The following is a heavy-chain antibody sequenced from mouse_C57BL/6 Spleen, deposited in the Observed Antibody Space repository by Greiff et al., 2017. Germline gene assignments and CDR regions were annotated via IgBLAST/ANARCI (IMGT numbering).Heavy chain of an antibody. CDR3: ARGGSSSGWFAY. V-gene: IGHV5-4*03. CDR1: GFTFSSYA. CDR2: ISDGGSYT. D-gene: IGHD1-1*01. Sequence: DVMLVESGGGLVKPGGSLKLSCAASGFTFSSYAMSWVRRTPEKRLEWVATISDGGSYTYYPDNVKGRFTISRDNAKNNLYLQMSHLKSEDTAMYYCARGGSSSGWFAYWGQGTLVTVSA. J-gene: IGHJ3*01.